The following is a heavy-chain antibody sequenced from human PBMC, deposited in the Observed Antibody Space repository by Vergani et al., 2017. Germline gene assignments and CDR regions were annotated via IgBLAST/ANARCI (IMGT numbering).Heavy chain of an antibody. CDR2: INPNSGGT. CDR3: ARVGTSSSRDYFDY. CDR1: GYTFTDYF. V-gene: IGHV1-2*02. J-gene: IGHJ4*02. D-gene: IGHD2-2*01. Sequence: QVQLVQSGAEVKKPGASVKVSCKASGYTFTDYFMHWVRQAPGQGLEWMGWINPNSGGTNYAQKFQGRVTMTRDTSISTAYMELSNLRSDDTAVYYCARVGTSSSRDYFDYCVQGTLVTVSS.